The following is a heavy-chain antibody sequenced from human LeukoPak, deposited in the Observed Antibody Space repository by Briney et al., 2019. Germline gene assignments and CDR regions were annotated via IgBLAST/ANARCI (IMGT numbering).Heavy chain of an antibody. J-gene: IGHJ4*02. CDR1: GGSISSSNW. Sequence: SETLSLTCAVSGGSISSSNWWSWVRQPPGKGLEWIGEIYHSGSTNYNPSLKSRVTISVDKSNNQFSLRLSSVTAADTAVYYCARVKKDTAMGDYWGQGTLVTVSS. CDR2: IYHSGST. D-gene: IGHD5-18*01. V-gene: IGHV4-4*02. CDR3: ARVKKDTAMGDY.